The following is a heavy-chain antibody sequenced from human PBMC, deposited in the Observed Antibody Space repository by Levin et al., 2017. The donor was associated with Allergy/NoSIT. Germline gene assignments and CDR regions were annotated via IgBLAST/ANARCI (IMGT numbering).Heavy chain of an antibody. CDR1: GFTFSRYW. J-gene: IGHJ4*02. D-gene: IGHD3-9*01. V-gene: IGHV3-7*01. CDR3: ARDAAGYDY. CDR2: IKQDTSDK. Sequence: GGSLRLSCAASGFTFSRYWMSWVRQAPGKGLEWVANIKQDTSDKYYVDSVKGRFTISRDNAKNSLYLQMNSLRPEDTAVYYCARDAAGYDYWGQGTLVTVSS.